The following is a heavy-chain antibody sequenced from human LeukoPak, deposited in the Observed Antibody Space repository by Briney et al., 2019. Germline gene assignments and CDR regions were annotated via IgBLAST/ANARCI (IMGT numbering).Heavy chain of an antibody. CDR1: GFTFGDYA. D-gene: IGHD3-22*01. CDR3: TRAGPPKYDTSGYYSNFDY. J-gene: IGHJ4*02. Sequence: PGHSLRLSCSASGFTFGDYAMTWVRQAPGKGLEWVGSILSKEYGGTTEYAAFMKGRFTISRDDSKSIAYLQMTSLKTEDTAVYYCTRAGPPKYDTSGYYSNFDYWGQGTLVTVS. V-gene: IGHV3-49*04. CDR2: ILSKEYGGTT.